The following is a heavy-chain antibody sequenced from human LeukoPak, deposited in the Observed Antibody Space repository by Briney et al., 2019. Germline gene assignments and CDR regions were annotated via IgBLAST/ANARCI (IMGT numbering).Heavy chain of an antibody. D-gene: IGHD6-13*01. CDR1: GGSISSSSYF. V-gene: IGHV4-39*07. CDR2: IYYSGST. Sequence: SETLSLTCTVSGGSISSSSYFWGWIRQPPGKGLEWIGSIYYSGSTYYNPSLKSRVTISVDTSKNQFSLKLSSVTAADTAVYYCAGTSKGHSSSWYGWSGGDYYYYMDVWGKGTTVTISS. J-gene: IGHJ6*03. CDR3: AGTSKGHSSSWYGWSGGDYYYYMDV.